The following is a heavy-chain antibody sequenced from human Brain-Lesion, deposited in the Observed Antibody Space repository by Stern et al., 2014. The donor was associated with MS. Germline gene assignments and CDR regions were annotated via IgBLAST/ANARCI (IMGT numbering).Heavy chain of an antibody. CDR1: GGSVSSGGYF. Sequence: VQLVESGPGLVKPLQTLSLTCTVSGGSVSSGGYFWNWLRQPPGKGLEWIGHVYYSGSIAYNPSLKSRVTISVDTSKNQFSLRLRSVTAADTAVYYCARNPALWYFDLWGRGTLAAVSS. D-gene: IGHD3-3*02. J-gene: IGHJ2*01. CDR2: VYYSGSI. V-gene: IGHV4-31*03. CDR3: ARNPALWYFDL.